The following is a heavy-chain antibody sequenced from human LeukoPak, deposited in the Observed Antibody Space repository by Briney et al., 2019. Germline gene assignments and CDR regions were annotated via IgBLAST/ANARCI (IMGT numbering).Heavy chain of an antibody. V-gene: IGHV4-59*08. CDR2: IYYSGST. J-gene: IGHJ3*02. CDR3: AINYSNLDAFEI. D-gene: IGHD4-11*01. CDR1: GGSINSYY. Sequence: SETLSLTCTVSGGSINSYYWSWIRQPPGKGLEWIGYIYYSGSTNYSPSLKSRVTISVDTSKNQFSLKLSSVTAADTAVYYCAINYSNLDAFEIWGQGTMVTVSS.